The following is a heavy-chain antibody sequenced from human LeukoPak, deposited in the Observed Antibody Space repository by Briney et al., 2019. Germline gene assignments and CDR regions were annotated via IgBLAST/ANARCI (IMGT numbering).Heavy chain of an antibody. Sequence: GGSLRLSCEASGFTFSSYEMNWVRQAPGKGLEWISYISSRAGDIYYADSVKGRFIISRDNAKNSLYLQMNSLRAEDTAVYFCARAPSGENYFPWYFDLWGRGTLVTVSS. CDR3: ARAPSGENYFPWYFDL. V-gene: IGHV3-48*03. D-gene: IGHD2/OR15-2a*01. CDR2: ISSRAGDI. J-gene: IGHJ2*01. CDR1: GFTFSSYE.